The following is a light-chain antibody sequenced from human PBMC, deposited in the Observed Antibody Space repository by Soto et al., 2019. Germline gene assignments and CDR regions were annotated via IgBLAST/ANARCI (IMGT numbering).Light chain of an antibody. Sequence: DIQMTQSPSTLSSSVGDSVTITCRASQSLSSWLAWYQQKPGKAPKSLIYKASSLESGVPSSFSGSGSGTDFTLTISSLQADDVATYYCHQYLSKPITFGHGTRLEIK. V-gene: IGKV1-5*03. CDR2: KAS. CDR1: QSLSSW. CDR3: HQYLSKPIT. J-gene: IGKJ5*01.